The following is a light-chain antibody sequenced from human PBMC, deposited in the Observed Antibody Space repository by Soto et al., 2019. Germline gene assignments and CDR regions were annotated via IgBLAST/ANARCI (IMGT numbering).Light chain of an antibody. Sequence: DIQMTQSPSTLSASVGDRVTITFRASQGISTYLNWYQQRPGKAPKLLIYAASSLQSGVPSRFSGSGSETHFTLTISSLQPDDSATYYCQQCNRYPITFGQGTRLEI. J-gene: IGKJ5*01. CDR1: QGISTY. V-gene: IGKV1-39*01. CDR2: AAS. CDR3: QQCNRYPIT.